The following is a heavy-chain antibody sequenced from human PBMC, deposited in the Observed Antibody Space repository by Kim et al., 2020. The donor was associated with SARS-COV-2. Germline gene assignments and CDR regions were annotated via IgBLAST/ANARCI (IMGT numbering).Heavy chain of an antibody. J-gene: IGHJ4*02. D-gene: IGHD3-3*01. CDR2: ISGSGGST. CDR3: ATGGAYDFWSGYD. V-gene: IGHV3-23*01. Sequence: GGSLRLSCAASGFTFSSYAMSWVRQAPGKGLEWVSAISGSGGSTYYADSVKGRFTISRDNSKNTLYLQMNSLRAEDTAVYYCATGGAYDFWSGYDWGQGTLVTVSS. CDR1: GFTFSSYA.